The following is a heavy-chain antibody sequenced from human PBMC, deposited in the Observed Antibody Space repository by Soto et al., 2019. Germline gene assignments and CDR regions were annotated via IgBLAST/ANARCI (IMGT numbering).Heavy chain of an antibody. J-gene: IGHJ4*02. V-gene: IGHV1-46*01. CDR3: ARHVRDSSSFSGRYYFDY. D-gene: IGHD6-6*01. Sequence: ASVKVSCKASGYTFTSYYMHWVRQAPGQGLEWMGIINPSGGSTSYAQKFQGRVTMTRDTSTSTVYMELSSLRSEDTAVYYCARHVRDSSSFSGRYYFDYWGQGTLVTVSS. CDR2: INPSGGST. CDR1: GYTFTSYY.